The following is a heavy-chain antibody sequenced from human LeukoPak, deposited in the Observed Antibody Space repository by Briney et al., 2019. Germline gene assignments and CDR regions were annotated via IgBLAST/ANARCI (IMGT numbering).Heavy chain of an antibody. CDR2: ISSSSSTI. J-gene: IGHJ3*02. D-gene: IGHD3-10*01. V-gene: IGHV3-48*01. CDR1: GFTFSSYS. Sequence: GGSLRLSCAASGFTFSSYSMNWVRQAPGKGLEWVSYISSSSSTIYYADSVKGRFTISRDNAKNSLYLQMNSLRAEDTAVYYCARGALWSTRREDAFDIWGQGTMVTVSS. CDR3: ARGALWSTRREDAFDI.